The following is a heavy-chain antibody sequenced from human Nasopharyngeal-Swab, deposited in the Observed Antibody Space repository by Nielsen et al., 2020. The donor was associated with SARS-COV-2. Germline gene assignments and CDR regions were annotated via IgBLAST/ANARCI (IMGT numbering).Heavy chain of an antibody. CDR2: IRSKANSYAT. J-gene: IGHJ4*02. Sequence: GSLRLSCAASGFTFSGSAVHWVRQASGKGLEWVGRIRSKANSYATAYAASVKGRFTISRDDSKNTAYLQMNSLKTEDTAVYYCTRHYEYYDSSGYYYEGIDYWGQGTLVTVSS. CDR1: GFTFSGSA. D-gene: IGHD3-22*01. V-gene: IGHV3-73*01. CDR3: TRHYEYYDSSGYYYEGIDY.